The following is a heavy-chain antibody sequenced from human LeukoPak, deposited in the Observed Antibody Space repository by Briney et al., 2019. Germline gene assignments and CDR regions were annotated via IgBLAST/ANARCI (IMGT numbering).Heavy chain of an antibody. D-gene: IGHD1-1*01. CDR3: ARDGTAET. J-gene: IGHJ5*02. V-gene: IGHV4-34*01. CDR2: INHSGST. Sequence: NPSETLSLTCAVYGGSFSGYYWSWIRQPPGKGLEWIGEINHSGSTNYNPSLKSRVTISVDTSKNQFSLKLSSVTAADTAVYYCARDGTAETWGQETLVTVSS. CDR1: GGSFSGYY.